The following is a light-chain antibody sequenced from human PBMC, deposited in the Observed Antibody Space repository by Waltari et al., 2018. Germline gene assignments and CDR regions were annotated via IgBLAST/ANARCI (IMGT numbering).Light chain of an antibody. CDR1: RTVRTTY. Sequence: EIVLTQSPGTLSLSPGERATLSCSASRTVRTTYLAWYQQKPGQAPTLLIYGASSRATGIPDRFGGSGSGTDFSLTISSLEPEDFAVYYCQQYDISPLTFGGGTKVEIK. J-gene: IGKJ4*01. CDR2: GAS. V-gene: IGKV3-20*01. CDR3: QQYDISPLT.